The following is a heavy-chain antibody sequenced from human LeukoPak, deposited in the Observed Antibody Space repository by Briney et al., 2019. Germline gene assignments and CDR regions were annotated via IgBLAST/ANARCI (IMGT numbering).Heavy chain of an antibody. V-gene: IGHV4-61*02. J-gene: IGHJ4*02. D-gene: IGHD3-9*01. CDR1: GGSISSGSYY. CDR2: IYTSGST. Sequence: SETLSLTCTVSGGSISSGSYYWSWIRQPARKGLEWIGRIYTSGSTNYNPSLKSRVTISVDTSKNQFSLKLSSVTAADTAVYYCARAERCFDPLDYWGQGTLVTVSS. CDR3: ARAERCFDPLDY.